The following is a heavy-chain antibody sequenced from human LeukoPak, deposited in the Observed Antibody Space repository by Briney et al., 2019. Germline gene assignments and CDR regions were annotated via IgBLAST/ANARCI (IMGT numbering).Heavy chain of an antibody. J-gene: IGHJ4*02. CDR1: GLTLSNYA. D-gene: IGHD5-18*01. Sequence: GGSLRLSCAASGLTLSNYAMSWVRQAPGKGLDWVAAISGSGGSTYYADSVKGRFTISRDNSKNTLYLQMNSLRAEDTAVYYCAKRIQSAMATGYWGQGTLVTVSS. V-gene: IGHV3-23*01. CDR2: ISGSGGST. CDR3: AKRIQSAMATGY.